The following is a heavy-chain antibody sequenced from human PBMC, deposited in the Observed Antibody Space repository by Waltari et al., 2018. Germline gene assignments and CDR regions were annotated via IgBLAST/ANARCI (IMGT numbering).Heavy chain of an antibody. Sequence: QVQLVQSGAEVKKPGSSVKVSCKASGGTFSSYAISWVRQAPGHGLVWMGGIIPRFGTANTEQKFRGRVTITADESTSTAYMELSSLRSEDTAVYYCARDRYCSSTSCYGNFDYWGQGTLVTVSS. D-gene: IGHD2-2*01. CDR1: GGTFSSYA. J-gene: IGHJ4*02. CDR3: ARDRYCSSTSCYGNFDY. CDR2: IIPRFGTA. V-gene: IGHV1-69*13.